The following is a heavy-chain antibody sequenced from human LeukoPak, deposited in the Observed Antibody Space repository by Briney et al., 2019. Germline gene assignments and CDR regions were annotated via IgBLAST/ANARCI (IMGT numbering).Heavy chain of an antibody. CDR1: GYSFTSYW. CDR3: ASSLTEDRGYFDY. V-gene: IGHV5-51*01. Sequence: GESLEISCKGSGYSFTSYWIGWVRQMPGKGLEWMGIIYPGDSDTRYSPSFQGQVTISADKSISTDYMQWRSLKASDTAMYYCASSLTEDRGYFDYWGQGTLVTVSS. D-gene: IGHD7-27*01. CDR2: IYPGDSDT. J-gene: IGHJ4*02.